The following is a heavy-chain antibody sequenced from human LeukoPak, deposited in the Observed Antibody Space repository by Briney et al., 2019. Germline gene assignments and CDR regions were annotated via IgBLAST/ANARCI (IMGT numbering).Heavy chain of an antibody. V-gene: IGHV3-30-3*01. CDR1: GFTFRNYV. CDR2: TSSDLNVK. CDR3: AREGYYGSGSPPSLYFDY. Sequence: GGSLRLSCAASGFTFRNYVIHWVCQAPGKGLEWVAVTSSDLNVKLYADSVKGRFTISRDNSRSTLYLQMNSLRPEDTAIYYCAREGYYGSGSPPSLYFDYWGQGTLVTVS. D-gene: IGHD3-10*01. J-gene: IGHJ4*02.